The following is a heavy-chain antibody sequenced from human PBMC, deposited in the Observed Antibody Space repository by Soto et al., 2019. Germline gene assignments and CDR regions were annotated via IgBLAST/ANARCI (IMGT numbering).Heavy chain of an antibody. J-gene: IGHJ4*02. V-gene: IGHV4-31*03. CDR3: VRFRAVVRYCDWEFDY. D-gene: IGHD3-9*01. Sequence: PSEIESPTCTVSGGSISSGGYYWSWIRQHPGKGLERIGYIYYSGSTYYNPYLKSRVTISVDTSKKQFSLKLSSVTAADTAVSYCVRFRAVVRYCDWEFDYWGQGTLVTVSS. CDR1: GGSISSGGYY. CDR2: IYYSGST.